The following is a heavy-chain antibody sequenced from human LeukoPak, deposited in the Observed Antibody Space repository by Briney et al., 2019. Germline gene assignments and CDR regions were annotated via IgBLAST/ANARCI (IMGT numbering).Heavy chain of an antibody. CDR1: GFTFSSYA. D-gene: IGHD3-9*01. CDR2: ISGSGGST. J-gene: IGHJ3*02. CDR3: AKPVLRYSTGDAFDI. Sequence: PGGSLRLSCAASGFTFSSYAMSWVRHAPGKGLGWVSAISGSGGSTYYADSVKGRFTISRDNSKNTLYLQMNSLRAEDTAVYYCAKPVLRYSTGDAFDIWGQGTMVTVSS. V-gene: IGHV3-23*01.